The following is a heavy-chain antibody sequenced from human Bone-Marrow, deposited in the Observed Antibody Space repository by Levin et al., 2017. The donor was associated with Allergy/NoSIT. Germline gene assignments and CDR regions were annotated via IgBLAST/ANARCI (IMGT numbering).Heavy chain of an antibody. J-gene: IGHJ4*02. CDR2: INFNGIT. Sequence: SCAVSGESFSGYFWTWIRQSPGQGLEWLGQINFNGITTYNPSLERRVVLSVDPTKRQFSLKLNYLTAADTAVYFCARGGEVPSQYYFDYWGQGTPVTVSS. CDR1: GESFSGYF. V-gene: IGHV4-34*01. D-gene: IGHD1-1*01. CDR3: ARGGEVPSQYYFDY.